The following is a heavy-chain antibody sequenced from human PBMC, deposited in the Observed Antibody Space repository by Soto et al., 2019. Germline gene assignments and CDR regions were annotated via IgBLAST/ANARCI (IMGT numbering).Heavy chain of an antibody. CDR2: ISADNDNT. CDR3: ARGTSGYDCGLFDF. D-gene: IGHD5-12*01. J-gene: IGHJ4*02. V-gene: IGHV1-18*01. CDR1: GYTFTKYG. Sequence: VQLVQSGGEVRKPGASVTVSCRASGYTFTKYGISWVRQAPGQGLEWMGWISADNDNTNYAQNLQGRVTMITDTSTSTAYMQLRSLRSDDTAVYFCARGTSGYDCGLFDFWGQGTLVTVSS.